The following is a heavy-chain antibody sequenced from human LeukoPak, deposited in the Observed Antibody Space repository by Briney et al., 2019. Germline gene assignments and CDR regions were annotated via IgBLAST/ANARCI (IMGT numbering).Heavy chain of an antibody. CDR1: GGTSSSYA. CDR3: ASAFLEWLLLYY. CDR2: IIPIFGTA. J-gene: IGHJ4*02. Sequence: SVKVSCKASGGTSSSYAISWVRQAPGQGLEWMGGIIPIFGTANHAQKFQGRVTITADESTSTAYMELSSLRSEDTAVYYCASAFLEWLLLYYWGQGTLVTVSS. D-gene: IGHD3-3*02. V-gene: IGHV1-69*13.